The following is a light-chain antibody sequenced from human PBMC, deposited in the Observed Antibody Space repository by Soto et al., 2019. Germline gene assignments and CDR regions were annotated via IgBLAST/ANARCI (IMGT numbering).Light chain of an antibody. CDR1: QRVLYSSNNKNY. Sequence: DIVMTQSPDSMAESLGERATINCKSSQRVLYSSNNKNYLTWYQQKPGQPPKLLIYWASTRESGVPERFSGSGSGTDFTLTISILQAEDVTVYYCQQYYSTPWTFGQGNKVEIK. CDR2: WAS. J-gene: IGKJ1*01. V-gene: IGKV4-1*01. CDR3: QQYYSTPWT.